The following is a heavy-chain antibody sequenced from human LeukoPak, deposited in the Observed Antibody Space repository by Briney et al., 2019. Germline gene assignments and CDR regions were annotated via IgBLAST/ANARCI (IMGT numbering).Heavy chain of an antibody. J-gene: IGHJ4*02. D-gene: IGHD1-14*01. CDR3: ARFIQDNPYFDY. CDR1: GFTVSSNY. CDR2: IYSGGST. V-gene: IGHV3-66*01. Sequence: GGSLRLSCAASGFTVSSNYMSWVRQAPGKGLEWVSVIYSGGSTYYADSVKGRFTISRDNSKNTLYLQMNSLRAEDTAVYYCARFIQDNPYFDYWGQGTLVTVSS.